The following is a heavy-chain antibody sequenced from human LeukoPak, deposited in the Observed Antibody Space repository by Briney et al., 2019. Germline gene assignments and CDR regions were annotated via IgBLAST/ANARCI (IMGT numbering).Heavy chain of an antibody. D-gene: IGHD3-22*01. J-gene: IGHJ3*02. Sequence: SQTLSLTCATSGDSVSSNSAAWNWIRQSPSRGLEWLGRTYYRSKWYNDYAVSVKSRITINPDTSKNQFSLQLNSVTPEDTAVYYCARAGDYYDSSGLDAFDIWGQGTMVTVSS. CDR1: GDSVSSNSAA. CDR2: TYYRSKWYN. V-gene: IGHV6-1*01. CDR3: ARAGDYYDSSGLDAFDI.